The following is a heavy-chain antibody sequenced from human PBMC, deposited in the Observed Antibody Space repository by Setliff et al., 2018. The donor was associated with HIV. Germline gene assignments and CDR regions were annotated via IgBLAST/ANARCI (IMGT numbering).Heavy chain of an antibody. CDR1: GGSMKPYY. D-gene: IGHD6-19*01. CDR3: ARREGVRYTSGYYGGAFDI. J-gene: IGHJ3*02. V-gene: IGHV4-59*08. CDR2: IYFNGVT. Sequence: SETLSLTCTVSGGSMKPYYWSWIRQPPGKGPEWIGFIYFNGVTDYNPSLKSRLTMSLDMSRNQVSLKMTSVTAADTAVYYCARREGVRYTSGYYGGAFDIWGQGTMVTVSS.